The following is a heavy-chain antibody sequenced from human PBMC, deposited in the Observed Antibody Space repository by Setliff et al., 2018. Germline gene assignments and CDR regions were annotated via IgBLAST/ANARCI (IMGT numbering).Heavy chain of an antibody. CDR3: AREKVVVVSATSYHYYMDV. Sequence: SVKVSCKASGGTFSNIGISWVRQAPGQGLEWMGGIIPLFGTTNYAQEFQGRVTITTDESTNTAYMKLSSLRSEDTAMYYCAREKVVVVSATSYHYYMDVWGKGTTVTVSS. CDR2: IIPLFGTT. J-gene: IGHJ6*03. CDR1: GGTFSNIG. D-gene: IGHD2-15*01. V-gene: IGHV1-69*05.